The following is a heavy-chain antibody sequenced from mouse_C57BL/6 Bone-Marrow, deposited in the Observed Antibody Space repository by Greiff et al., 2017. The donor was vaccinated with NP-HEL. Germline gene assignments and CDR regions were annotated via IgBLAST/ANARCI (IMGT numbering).Heavy chain of an antibody. CDR2: IDPSDSET. Sequence: QVQLQQPGAELVRPGSSVKLSCKASGYTFTSYWMHWVKQRPIHGLEWIGNIDPSDSETHYNQKFKDKATWTVAKSSSTAYMQRSILTSEDSAVYYCGRSDGYHDAMDYWGQGTSVTVSS. J-gene: IGHJ4*01. D-gene: IGHD2-3*01. CDR3: GRSDGYHDAMDY. CDR1: GYTFTSYW. V-gene: IGHV1-52*01.